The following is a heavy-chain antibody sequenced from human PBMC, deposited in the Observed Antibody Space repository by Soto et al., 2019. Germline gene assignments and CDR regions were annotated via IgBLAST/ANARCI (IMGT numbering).Heavy chain of an antibody. Sequence: QVQLVQSGAEVKKPGASVKLSCKASGYTFTSSYVHWVRQAPGQGLEWVAIINPNGGSTNYAQEFQGRVTVTRDTSTSTVFTELSSLHSDDTAVYYCVRDLLAANYWGQGTLVTVSS. CDR3: VRDLLAANY. CDR2: INPNGGST. CDR1: GYTFTSSY. D-gene: IGHD2-15*01. J-gene: IGHJ4*02. V-gene: IGHV1-46*01.